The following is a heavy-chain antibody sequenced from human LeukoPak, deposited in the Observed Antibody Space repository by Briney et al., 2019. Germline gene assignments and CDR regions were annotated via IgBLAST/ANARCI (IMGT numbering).Heavy chain of an antibody. Sequence: GGSLRLSCEASGLTFSSHGMGWVRQAPGKGLQWVSAITGDGTTTYYADSVKGRFTISRDNSKNMLYLQMSSLRAEDTAVYYCAKMNGYFEYWGQGALVPVSS. CDR1: GLTFSSHG. J-gene: IGHJ4*02. D-gene: IGHD1-1*01. CDR2: ITGDGTTT. CDR3: AKMNGYFEY. V-gene: IGHV3-23*01.